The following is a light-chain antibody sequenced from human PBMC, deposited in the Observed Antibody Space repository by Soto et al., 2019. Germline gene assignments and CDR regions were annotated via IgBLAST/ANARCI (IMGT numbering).Light chain of an antibody. Sequence: QMTQSPSSLSASVGDRVTITCQASQDISKNLNWYQQKPGKAPKLLIYDASSLQTGVPSRFSGSGSATHFTFTISSLQAEDVATYYLQQDDYLLPITFGQGTRLEIK. CDR1: QDISKN. CDR3: QQDDYLLPIT. J-gene: IGKJ5*01. CDR2: DAS. V-gene: IGKV1-33*01.